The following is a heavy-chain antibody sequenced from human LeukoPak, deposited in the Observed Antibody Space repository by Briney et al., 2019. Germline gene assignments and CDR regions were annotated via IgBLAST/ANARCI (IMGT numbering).Heavy chain of an antibody. V-gene: IGHV4-59*01. CDR2: IYYSGST. D-gene: IGHD5-24*01. Sequence: SETLSLTCTVSGGSISSYYWCWIRQPPGKGLEWIGYIYYSGSTNYNPSLKSRVTISVDTSKNQFSLKLSSVTAADTAVYYCAREGDGYNYGYFDYWGQGTLVTVSS. CDR1: GGSISSYY. J-gene: IGHJ4*02. CDR3: AREGDGYNYGYFDY.